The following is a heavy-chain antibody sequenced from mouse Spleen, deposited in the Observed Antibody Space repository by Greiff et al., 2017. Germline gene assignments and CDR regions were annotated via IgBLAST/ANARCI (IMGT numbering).Heavy chain of an antibody. D-gene: IGHD2-3*01. CDR3: ARWVHGGY. CDR1: GYTFTSYW. CDR2: IDPSDSYT. V-gene: IGHV1-69*01. Sequence: QVQLQQPGAELVMPGASVKLSCKASGYTFTSYWMHWVKQRPGQGLEWIGEIDPSDSYTNYNQKFKGKATLTVDKSSSTAYMQLSSLTSEDSAVYYSARWVHGGYWGKGTTLTVSS. J-gene: IGHJ2*01.